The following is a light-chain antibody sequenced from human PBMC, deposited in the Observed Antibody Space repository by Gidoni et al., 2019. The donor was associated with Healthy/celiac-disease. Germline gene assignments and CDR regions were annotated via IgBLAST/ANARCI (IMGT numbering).Light chain of an antibody. Sequence: QSVLTQPPYVSAAPGQKVTISCSGSSSNIGNNYVSWYQQLPGTAPKLLIYDNNKRPSGIPDRFSGSKSGTSATLGITGLQTGDEADYYCGTWDSSLSAHVFGTGTKVTVL. CDR3: GTWDSSLSAHV. J-gene: IGLJ1*01. CDR2: DNN. CDR1: SSNIGNNY. V-gene: IGLV1-51*01.